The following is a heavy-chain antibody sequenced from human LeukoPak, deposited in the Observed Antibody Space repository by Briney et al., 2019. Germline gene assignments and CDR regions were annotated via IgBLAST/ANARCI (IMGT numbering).Heavy chain of an antibody. V-gene: IGHV1-69*06. CDR2: IIPIFGTA. CDR1: GGTFSSYA. CDR3: ARTWNWNYDY. D-gene: IGHD1-7*01. J-gene: IGHJ4*02. Sequence: SVKVSCKASGGTFSSYAISWVRQAPGQGLEWMGEIIPIFGTANYAQKFQGRVTITADTSTDTAYMELSSLRSEDTAVYYCARTWNWNYDYWGQGTLVTVSS.